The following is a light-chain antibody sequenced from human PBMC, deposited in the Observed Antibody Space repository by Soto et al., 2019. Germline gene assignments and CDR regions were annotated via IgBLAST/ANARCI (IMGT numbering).Light chain of an antibody. CDR3: ISYTGSDTSYV. CDR1: NSDIGSYSH. CDR2: EVS. J-gene: IGLJ1*01. Sequence: QSALTQPASVSGSPGQSITISCTGTNSDIGSYSHVAWYQQYPGKTPKLIIYEVSYRPSGVSHRFSGSKSGITASLTLSGLQAEAEADYYCISYTGSDTSYVFGTGTKVTVL. V-gene: IGLV2-14*01.